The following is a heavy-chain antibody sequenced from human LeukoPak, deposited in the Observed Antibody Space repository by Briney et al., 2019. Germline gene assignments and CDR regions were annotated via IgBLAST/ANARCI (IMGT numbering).Heavy chain of an antibody. D-gene: IGHD2-15*01. V-gene: IGHV4-30-4*01. J-gene: IGHJ4*02. CDR3: ARESLRYCSAGSCSPFDS. CDR1: GGSISSGDHC. Sequence: SETLSLTCTVSGGSISSGDHCWSWIRQPPGKGLEWIGHIYYTGSTSYNPSPKSPVIISVDTSKNQFSLKLSSVTATDTGVYYCARESLRYCSAGSCSPFDSWGQGTLVTVSS. CDR2: IYYTGST.